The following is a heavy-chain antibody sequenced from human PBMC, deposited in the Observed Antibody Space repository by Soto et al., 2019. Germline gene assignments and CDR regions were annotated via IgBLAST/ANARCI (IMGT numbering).Heavy chain of an antibody. CDR3: ARVSILEWLLAFDY. Sequence: GASVKVSCKASGYTLTRYSMHWVRQAPGQRLEWMGWINADNGNTKYSQKFQGRVTITRDTSANTGYMELSSLRSEDTAVYYCARVSILEWLLAFDYWGQGTLVTVSS. CDR2: INADNGNT. D-gene: IGHD3-3*01. V-gene: IGHV1-3*01. J-gene: IGHJ4*02. CDR1: GYTLTRYS.